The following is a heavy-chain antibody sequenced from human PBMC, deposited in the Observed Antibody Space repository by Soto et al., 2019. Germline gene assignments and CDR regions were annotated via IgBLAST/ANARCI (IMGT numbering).Heavy chain of an antibody. CDR3: ARQMVSSGWHYGNWFDP. CDR1: GGTFSTYA. J-gene: IGHJ5*02. D-gene: IGHD6-25*01. V-gene: IGHV1-69*06. CDR2: IIPIFNAA. Sequence: QEQLVQSGAEVKKPGSSVKVSCKVSGGTFSTYAISWVRQAPGQGLEWMGGIIPIFNAAKYEQKFQGRVTITADKSTSTAHMELSSLRSEDTAVYYCARQMVSSGWHYGNWFDPWGQGTPVTVSS.